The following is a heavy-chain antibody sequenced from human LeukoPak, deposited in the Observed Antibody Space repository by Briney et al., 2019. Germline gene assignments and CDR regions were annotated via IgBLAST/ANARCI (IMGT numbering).Heavy chain of an antibody. CDR3: AKGLGGIYPRSRVLDM. D-gene: IGHD3-16*01. Sequence: PGGSLRLSCAASGFTFSNYAMSWVRQAPGKGLEWVSAISDSGDSTIYPDSVKGRFTISRDNSKNMLYLQMNSLRAEDTAVYYCAKGLGGIYPRSRVLDMWGQGTMVTVCS. CDR2: ISDSGDST. J-gene: IGHJ3*02. V-gene: IGHV3-23*01. CDR1: GFTFSNYA.